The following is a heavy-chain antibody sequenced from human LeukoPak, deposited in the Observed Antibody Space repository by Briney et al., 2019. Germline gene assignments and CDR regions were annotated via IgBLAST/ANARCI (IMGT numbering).Heavy chain of an antibody. D-gene: IGHD3-10*01. Sequence: SETLSLTCAVSGGSISSGGYSWSWIRQPPGKGLEWIGYIYHSGSTYYNPPLKGRVTISVDRSKNQFSLKLSSVTAADTAVYYCAREVRFGEGEWFDPWGQGTLVTVSS. J-gene: IGHJ5*02. V-gene: IGHV4-30-2*01. CDR3: AREVRFGEGEWFDP. CDR1: GGSISSGGYS. CDR2: IYHSGST.